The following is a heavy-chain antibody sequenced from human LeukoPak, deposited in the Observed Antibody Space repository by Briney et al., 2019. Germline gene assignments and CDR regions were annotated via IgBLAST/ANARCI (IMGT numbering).Heavy chain of an antibody. V-gene: IGHV3-23*01. CDR1: GFTFSSYA. D-gene: IGHD6-19*01. J-gene: IGHJ4*02. CDR3: AKDRTGGIAVAGTDY. CDR2: ISGSGGST. Sequence: GGSLRLSCAASGFTFSSYAMSWVRQAPGKGLEWVSAISGSGGSTYYADSVKGRFTISRDNSKNRLYLQVNSLRAEDTAVYYCAKDRTGGIAVAGTDYWGQGTLVTVSS.